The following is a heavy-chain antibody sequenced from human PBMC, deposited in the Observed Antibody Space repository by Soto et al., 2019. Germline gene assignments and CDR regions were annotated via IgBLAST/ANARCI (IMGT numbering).Heavy chain of an antibody. CDR1: GGSISSFY. CDR2: VYANGHT. Sequence: QVQLQESGPGLLKPSETLALSCSVSGGSISSFYWNWIRQPAGKGLVWIGRVYANGHTNYNPSLQSRVTLSVDMSKSKYSLRLTSVIAADTSIYYCARSPSTSSIGTFDIWGQGTIVTVSS. V-gene: IGHV4-4*07. D-gene: IGHD6-6*01. CDR3: ARSPSTSSIGTFDI. J-gene: IGHJ3*02.